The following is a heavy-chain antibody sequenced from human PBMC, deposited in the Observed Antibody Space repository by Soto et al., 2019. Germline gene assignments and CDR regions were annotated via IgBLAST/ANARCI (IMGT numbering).Heavy chain of an antibody. CDR2: ISGRGGST. Sequence: GGSLTLSCAASGFTFSSYAMSWVRQAPGKGLEWVSAISGRGGSTHYADPVKGRFTISRDNSKNTLYLQMNSLRAEDTAVYYCAKVPKRYYDSSGRYYFDYWGRGTLITVSS. CDR1: GFTFSSYA. J-gene: IGHJ4*02. CDR3: AKVPKRYYDSSGRYYFDY. V-gene: IGHV3-23*01. D-gene: IGHD3-22*01.